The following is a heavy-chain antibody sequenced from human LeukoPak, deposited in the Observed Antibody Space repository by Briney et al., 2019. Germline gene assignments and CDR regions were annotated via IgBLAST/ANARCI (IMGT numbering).Heavy chain of an antibody. V-gene: IGHV3-7*03. J-gene: IGHJ4*02. D-gene: IGHD1-26*01. CDR3: ARGRGGSYPRIDY. CDR1: RFTFSNYW. Sequence: GGSLRLSCVASRFTFSNYWMTWVRQAPGKGLEWVANIKQDGSEKNYVDSVKGRFTISRDNAENSLYLQMNSLRAEDTAVYYCARGRGGSYPRIDYWGQGTLVTVSS. CDR2: IKQDGSEK.